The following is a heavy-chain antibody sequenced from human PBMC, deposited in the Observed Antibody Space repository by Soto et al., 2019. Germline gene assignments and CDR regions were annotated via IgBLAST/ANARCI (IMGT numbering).Heavy chain of an antibody. CDR2: ISWNSGTI. D-gene: IGHD5-12*01. CDR1: GFTFDDYA. V-gene: IGHV3-9*01. Sequence: EVQLVESGGGLVQPGRSLRLSCAASGFTFDDYAMHWVRQAPGKGLEWVSGISWNSGTIGYADSVKGRFTISRDNAKNSLYLQMNSLRAEDTALYCCAKDMGPDGYTTFDYWGQGTLVTVSS. CDR3: AKDMGPDGYTTFDY. J-gene: IGHJ4*02.